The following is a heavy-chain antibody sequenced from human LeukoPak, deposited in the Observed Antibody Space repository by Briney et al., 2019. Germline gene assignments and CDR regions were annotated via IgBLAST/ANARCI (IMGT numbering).Heavy chain of an antibody. Sequence: GASVKVSCKASGYTFTSYAMNWVRQAPGQGLEWMGWISAYNGNTNYAQKLQGRVTMTTDTSTSTAYMELRSLRSDDTAVYYCARGGGITIFGVVLDDAFDIWGQGTMVTVSS. CDR1: GYTFTSYA. J-gene: IGHJ3*02. CDR2: ISAYNGNT. D-gene: IGHD3-3*01. CDR3: ARGGGITIFGVVLDDAFDI. V-gene: IGHV1-18*01.